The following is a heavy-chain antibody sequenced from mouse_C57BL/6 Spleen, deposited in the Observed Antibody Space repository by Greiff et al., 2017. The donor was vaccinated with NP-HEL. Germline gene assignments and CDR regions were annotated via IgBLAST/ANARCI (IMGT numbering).Heavy chain of an antibody. V-gene: IGHV1-18*01. CDR1: GYTFTDYN. CDR2: INPNNGGT. CDR3: GRRRNYYGSPWFAY. J-gene: IGHJ3*01. Sequence: EVKLQESGPELVKPGASVKIPCKASGYTFTDYNMDWVKQSHGKSLEWIGDINPNNGGTIYNQKFKGKATLTVDKSSSTAYLELRSLTSEDTAVYYCGRRRNYYGSPWFAYWGQGTLVTVSA. D-gene: IGHD1-1*01.